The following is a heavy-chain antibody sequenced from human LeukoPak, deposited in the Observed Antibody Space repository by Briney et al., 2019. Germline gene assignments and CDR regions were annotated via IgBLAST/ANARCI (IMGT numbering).Heavy chain of an antibody. J-gene: IGHJ4*02. D-gene: IGHD6-6*01. CDR3: GIDTGGGYSSSSSYYFDY. CDR2: ISSNRSTI. CDR1: GFTFSSYS. Sequence: PGGSLRLSRAASGFTFSSYSMNWVREAPGKGLEWVSYISSNRSTIYYTDSVRGRFTISRDNAKNSLHLQKNSQRAEHTRVYLCGIDTGGGYSSSSSYYFDYWGQGTLVTVSS. V-gene: IGHV3-48*01.